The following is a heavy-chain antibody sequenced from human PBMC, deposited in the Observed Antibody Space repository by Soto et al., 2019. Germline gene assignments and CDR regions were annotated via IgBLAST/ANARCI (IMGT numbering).Heavy chain of an antibody. Sequence: QVHLVESGGALVRPGGSLRLSCTASGFNFSDYYMSWVRQAPGKGLEWVSYVSNSARSGSVRYYADSVQGRFTIARDNAKNSVHQQMSSHNAEDTALYSCASQYSGSDLGYWGLGTVVTVSS. CDR1: GFNFSDYY. D-gene: IGHD5-12*01. J-gene: IGHJ4*02. V-gene: IGHV3-11*01. CDR2: VSNSARSGSVR. CDR3: ASQYSGSDLGY.